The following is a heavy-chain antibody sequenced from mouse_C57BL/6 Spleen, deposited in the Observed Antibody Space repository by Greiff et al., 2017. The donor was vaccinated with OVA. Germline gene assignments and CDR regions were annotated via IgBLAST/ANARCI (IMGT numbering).Heavy chain of an antibody. Sequence: EVQGVESGGGLVKPGGSLKLSCAASGFTFSDYGMHWVRQAPEKGLEWVAYISSGSSTTNYADTVKGRFTISRDNAKNTLFLQMTSLRSEDTAMSDYARPGVVALYYGMDYWGQGTSVTVSS. D-gene: IGHD1-1*01. CDR1: GFTFSDYG. CDR3: ARPGVVALYYGMDY. CDR2: ISSGSSTT. V-gene: IGHV5-17*01. J-gene: IGHJ4*01.